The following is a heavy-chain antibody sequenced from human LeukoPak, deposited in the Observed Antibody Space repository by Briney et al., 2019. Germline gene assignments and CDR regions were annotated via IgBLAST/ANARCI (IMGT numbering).Heavy chain of an antibody. CDR2: IYYSGST. V-gene: IGHV4-59*12. Sequence: SETLSLTCTVSGGSISSYYWSWIRQPPGKGLEWIGYIYYSGSTYYNPSLKSRVTISVDTSKNQFSLKLSSVTAADTAVYYCARDRVATFDYWGQGTLVTVSS. D-gene: IGHD2-15*01. CDR3: ARDRVATFDY. J-gene: IGHJ4*02. CDR1: GGSISSYY.